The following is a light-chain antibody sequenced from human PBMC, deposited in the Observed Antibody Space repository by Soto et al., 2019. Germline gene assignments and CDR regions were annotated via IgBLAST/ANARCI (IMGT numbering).Light chain of an antibody. CDR1: QTVSDNY. CDR2: GAS. V-gene: IGKV3-15*01. CDR3: QQYSDWPRT. J-gene: IGKJ1*01. Sequence: DIVLTQSPATLSVSPGERATLSCRASQTVSDNYLAWYQQKPGQAPKILIYGASTRAVGIPFRFSGGGSGTEFTLTISSLQSEDFAVYCCQQYSDWPRTFGRGTKVEVK.